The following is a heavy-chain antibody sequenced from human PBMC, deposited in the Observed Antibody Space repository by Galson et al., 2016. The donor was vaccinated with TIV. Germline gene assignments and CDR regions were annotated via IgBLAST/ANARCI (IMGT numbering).Heavy chain of an antibody. Sequence: SLRLSCAASGFIFDDYAMHWVRHAPGEGLEWVSGINWNSGTIAYADSVKGRFTISRDNAKNSLYLQMNSLRAEDTALYYCACGIGWFRGFDYWGQGTFITVSS. CDR3: ACGIGWFRGFDY. CDR2: INWNSGTI. CDR1: GFIFDDYA. V-gene: IGHV3-9*01. J-gene: IGHJ4*02. D-gene: IGHD3-10*01.